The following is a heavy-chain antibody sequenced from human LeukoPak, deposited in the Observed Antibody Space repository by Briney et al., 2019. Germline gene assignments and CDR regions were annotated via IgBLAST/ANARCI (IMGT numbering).Heavy chain of an antibody. CDR2: INHSGST. CDR3: ARGITMVRGVIIRPGWFDP. V-gene: IGHV4-34*01. Sequence: SETLSLTCAVYGGSFSGYYWSWIRQPPAKGLEWIGEINHSGSTNYNPSLKSRVTISVDTSKNQFSLKLSSVTAADTAVYYCARGITMVRGVIIRPGWFDPWGQGTLVTVSS. D-gene: IGHD3-10*01. J-gene: IGHJ5*02. CDR1: GGSFSGYY.